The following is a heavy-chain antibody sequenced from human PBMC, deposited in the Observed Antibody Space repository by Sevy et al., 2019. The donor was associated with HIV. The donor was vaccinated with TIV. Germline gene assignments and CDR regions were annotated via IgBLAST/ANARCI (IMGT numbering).Heavy chain of an antibody. Sequence: GSLRLSCAASGFTFSTYTMNWVRQAPGKGLEWVSSISSSSNYIYYADSVKGRFTISRDNAKNSLYLQMNSLRAEDTVVYYCARPYGSGSWEAFDIWGQGTMVTVSS. CDR1: GFTFSTYT. CDR3: ARPYGSGSWEAFDI. CDR2: ISSSSNYI. D-gene: IGHD3-10*01. V-gene: IGHV3-21*01. J-gene: IGHJ3*02.